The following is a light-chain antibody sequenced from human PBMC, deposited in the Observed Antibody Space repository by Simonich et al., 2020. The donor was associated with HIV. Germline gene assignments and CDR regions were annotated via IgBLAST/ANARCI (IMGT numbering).Light chain of an antibody. CDR2: AAS. Sequence: DIQMTQSPSSLSESVGDRVTITCQASQSISRYLNWYQQKPGKAPRLLIYAASSLQSGVPSRFSGSGSGTDFTLTISSLQPEDFATYYCQQSYSTPMYTFGQGTKLEI. V-gene: IGKV1-39*01. J-gene: IGKJ2*01. CDR1: QSISRY. CDR3: QQSYSTPMYT.